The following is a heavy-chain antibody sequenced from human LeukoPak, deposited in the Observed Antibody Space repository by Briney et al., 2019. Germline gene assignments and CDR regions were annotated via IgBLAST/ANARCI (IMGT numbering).Heavy chain of an antibody. Sequence: PGGSLRLSCAASGFTVSNNYMSWVRQAPGKGLEWVSIIYSGGSTYYADSVKGRFTISRDNSKNTLYLQMNSLRAEDTAVYYCAKLKQWQPQRYFFEYWGQGALVTVAS. CDR1: GFTVSNNY. V-gene: IGHV3-53*01. CDR3: AKLKQWQPQRYFFEY. J-gene: IGHJ4*02. CDR2: IYSGGST. D-gene: IGHD6-19*01.